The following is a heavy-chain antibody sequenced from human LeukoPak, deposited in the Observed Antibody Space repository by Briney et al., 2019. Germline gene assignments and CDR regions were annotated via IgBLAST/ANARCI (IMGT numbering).Heavy chain of an antibody. CDR1: GYTFTSYY. J-gene: IGHJ3*02. CDR3: ARATVVTPRAFDI. Sequence: ASVKVSCKASGYTFTSYYMHWVRQAPGQGLEWMGIINPSGGSTSYAQKFQGRVTITRDTSASTAYMELSSLRSEDTAVYYCARATVVTPRAFDIWGQGTMVTVSS. V-gene: IGHV1-46*01. CDR2: INPSGGST. D-gene: IGHD4-23*01.